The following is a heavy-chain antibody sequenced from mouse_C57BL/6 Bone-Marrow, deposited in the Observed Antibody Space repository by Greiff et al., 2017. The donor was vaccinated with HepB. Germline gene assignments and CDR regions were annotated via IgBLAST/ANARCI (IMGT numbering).Heavy chain of an antibody. D-gene: IGHD1-1*01. CDR3: ARHSHYGSNYFDY. CDR1: GFSLTSYG. J-gene: IGHJ2*01. CDR2: IWSDGST. Sequence: QVQLKESGPGLVAPSQSLSITCTVSGFSLTSYGVHWVRQPPGKGLEWLVVIWSDGSTTYNSAHKSRLSISKDNSKSQVFLKMNSLQTDDTAMYYCARHSHYGSNYFDYWGQGTTLTVSS. V-gene: IGHV2-6-1*01.